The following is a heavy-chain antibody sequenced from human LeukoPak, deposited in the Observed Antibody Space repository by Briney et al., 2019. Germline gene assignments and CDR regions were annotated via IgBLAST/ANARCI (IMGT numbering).Heavy chain of an antibody. CDR1: GFTFSSYG. J-gene: IGHJ5*02. CDR3: AKGSSTDYGDYGFDP. V-gene: IGHV3-30*02. Sequence: GGSLRLSCAASGFTFSSYGMHWVHQAPGKGLEWVAFIRYDGSNKYYADSVKGRFTISRDNSKNTLYLQMNSLRAEDTAVYYCAKGSSTDYGDYGFDPWGQGTLVTVSS. D-gene: IGHD4-17*01. CDR2: IRYDGSNK.